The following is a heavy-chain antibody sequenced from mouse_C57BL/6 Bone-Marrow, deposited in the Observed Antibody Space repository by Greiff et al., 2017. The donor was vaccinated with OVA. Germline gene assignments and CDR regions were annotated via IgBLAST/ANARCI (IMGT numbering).Heavy chain of an antibody. CDR1: GYTFTSYW. D-gene: IGHD1-1*02. V-gene: IGHV1-7*01. Sequence: QVHVKQSGAELAKPGASVKLSCKASGYTFTSYWMHWVKQRPGQGLEWIGYINPSSGYTKYNQKFKDKATLTADKSSSTAYMQLSSLTYEDSAVYYCEIWCLYWWFDVGGTGTTVTVSS. J-gene: IGHJ1*03. CDR2: INPSSGYT. CDR3: EIWCLYWWFDV.